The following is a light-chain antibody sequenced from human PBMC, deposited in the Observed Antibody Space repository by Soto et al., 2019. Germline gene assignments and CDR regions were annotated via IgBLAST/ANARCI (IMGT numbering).Light chain of an antibody. CDR2: AAS. Sequence: EIVLTQSPGTLSLSPGERATLSCRAGQSVSSSFLAWYQQKPGQAPRLLIYAASSRATGIPDGFSGSGSGTDFTLTINRLEPEDFAVYYCQQYGSSPITFGQGTRLEIK. J-gene: IGKJ5*01. CDR3: QQYGSSPIT. V-gene: IGKV3-20*01. CDR1: QSVSSSF.